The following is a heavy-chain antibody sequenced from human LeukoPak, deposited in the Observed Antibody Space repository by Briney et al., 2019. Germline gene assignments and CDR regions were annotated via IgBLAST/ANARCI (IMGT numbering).Heavy chain of an antibody. V-gene: IGHV1-69*13. CDR3: AESFSQTGFGP. D-gene: IGHD1-1*01. J-gene: IGHJ5*02. CDR2: VIPIFGTA. CDR1: GGTFSNYA. Sequence: SVPVSXKASGGTFSNYAISWVRQAPGQGREWMGVVIPIFGTANYAQKFHRRVTITADESTSTAYMELSSLISEDTTVDYCAESFSQTGFGPWGQGTLVTVSS.